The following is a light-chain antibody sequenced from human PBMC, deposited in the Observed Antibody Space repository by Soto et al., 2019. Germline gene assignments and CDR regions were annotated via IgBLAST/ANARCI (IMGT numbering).Light chain of an antibody. CDR3: QQYGSSPQT. CDR2: GAS. CDR1: QTVSSSY. V-gene: IGKV3-20*01. Sequence: EILLTQSPGTLSLSPGERATLSCRASQTVSSSYLAWYQQKPGQAPRLLIYGASSRATGIPDRFSGSGSGTDFTLTISRLEPEDFAVYYCQQYGSSPQTFGQRTKV. J-gene: IGKJ1*01.